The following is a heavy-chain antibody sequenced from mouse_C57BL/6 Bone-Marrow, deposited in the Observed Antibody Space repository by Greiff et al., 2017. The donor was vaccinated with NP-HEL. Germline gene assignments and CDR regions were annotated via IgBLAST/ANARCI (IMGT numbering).Heavy chain of an antibody. CDR1: GYTFTSYW. Sequence: VQLQQPGAELVKPGASVKLSCKASGYTFTSYWLHWVKQRPGQGLAWIGMIHPNSGSTTYNEKFKSKATLTVDKSSSTAYMQLSSLTSEDSAVYYCARIGLGPYYFDYWGQGTTLTVSS. J-gene: IGHJ2*01. CDR2: IHPNSGST. D-gene: IGHD4-1*01. CDR3: ARIGLGPYYFDY. V-gene: IGHV1-64*01.